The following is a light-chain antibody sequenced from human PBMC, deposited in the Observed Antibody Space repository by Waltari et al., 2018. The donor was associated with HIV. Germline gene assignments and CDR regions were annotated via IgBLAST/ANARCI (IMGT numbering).Light chain of an antibody. V-gene: IGKV1-12*01. CDR2: AAS. CDR3: QQANSFSLT. CDR1: QGISTW. Sequence: DIQMTQSPSSVSASVGDRVTITCRASQGISTWLAWYQQEPGEAPKLLIYAASSLQSGVPSRVSGSGAETDFTLTSSSLQPEDFGAYYCQQANSFSLTFGGRTKVEIK. J-gene: IGKJ4*01.